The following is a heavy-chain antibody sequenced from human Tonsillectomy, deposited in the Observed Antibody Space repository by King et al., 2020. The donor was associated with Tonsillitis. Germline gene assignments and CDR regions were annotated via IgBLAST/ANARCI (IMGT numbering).Heavy chain of an antibody. J-gene: IGHJ4*02. CDR1: GGSISSYY. CDR3: ARGTSGYCSSTSCYELGY. CDR2: IYYSGST. D-gene: IGHD2-2*01. Sequence: QVQLQESGPGLVKPSETLSLTCTVSGGSISSYYWSWIRQPPGTGLEWIGYIYYSGSTNYNPSLKSRVTISVDTSKHQFSLKLSSVTAADTAGYYWARGTSGYCSSTSCYELGYWGQGTLVTVSS. V-gene: IGHV4-59*01.